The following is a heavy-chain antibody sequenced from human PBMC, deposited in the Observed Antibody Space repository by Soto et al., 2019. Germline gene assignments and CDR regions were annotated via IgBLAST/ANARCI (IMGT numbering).Heavy chain of an antibody. V-gene: IGHV3-33*01. CDR2: IWHDGGNK. J-gene: IGHJ6*02. CDR1: GFTFSDYG. Sequence: GGSLRLSCAASGFTFSDYGMHWVRQAPGKGLEWVAVIWHDGGNKYYGDSVKGRFTISRDNSKNTLYLQMNSLRAEDTAVYYCARNSLRWNYYGMDVWGQGTTVTVSS. CDR3: ARNSLRWNYYGMDV. D-gene: IGHD4-17*01.